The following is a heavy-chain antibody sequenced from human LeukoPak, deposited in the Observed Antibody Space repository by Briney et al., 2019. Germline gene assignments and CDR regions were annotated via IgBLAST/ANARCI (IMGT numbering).Heavy chain of an antibody. D-gene: IGHD3-10*01. CDR3: ARDGAYGSATFDP. CDR1: GGSISSYY. Sequence: SETLSLTCTVSGGSISSYYWSWIRQPPGKGLEWIGYIYYSGSTNYNPSLKSRVTISVDTSKNQFSLKLSSVTAADTAVYYCARDGAYGSATFDPWGQGTLVTVSS. J-gene: IGHJ5*02. V-gene: IGHV4-59*01. CDR2: IYYSGST.